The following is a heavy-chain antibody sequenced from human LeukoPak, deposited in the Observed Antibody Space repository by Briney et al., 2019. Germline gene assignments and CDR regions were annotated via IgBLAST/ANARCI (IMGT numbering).Heavy chain of an antibody. D-gene: IGHD3-10*01. CDR2: ISYDGSYK. CDR1: GFTFSSYG. CDR3: AKPARGSGIQDGFDS. V-gene: IGHV3-30*18. Sequence: SGGSLRLSCAASGFTFSSYGMHWVRQAPGKGLEWVAVISYDGSYKYYADSVMGRFTISRDNSANTLYLQMSSLRPEDTAVYYCAKPARGSGIQDGFDSWGQGTLVTVSS. J-gene: IGHJ4*02.